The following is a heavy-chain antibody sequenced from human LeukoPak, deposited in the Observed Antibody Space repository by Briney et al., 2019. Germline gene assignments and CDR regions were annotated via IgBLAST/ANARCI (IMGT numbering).Heavy chain of an antibody. D-gene: IGHD4-11*01. J-gene: IGHJ4*02. V-gene: IGHV3-30*04. CDR2: ISYDGSNK. Sequence: GGSLRLSCAASGFTFSSYAMHWVRQAPGKGLEWVAVISYDGSNKYYADSVKGRFTISRDNSKNTLYLQMNSLRAEDTAVYYCARDSADYPWDYGGQGTLVTVSS. CDR3: ARDSADYPWDY. CDR1: GFTFSSYA.